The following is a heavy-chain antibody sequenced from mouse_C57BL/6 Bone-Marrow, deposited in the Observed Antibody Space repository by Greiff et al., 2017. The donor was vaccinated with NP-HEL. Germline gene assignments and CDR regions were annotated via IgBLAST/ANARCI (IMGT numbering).Heavy chain of an antibody. CDR2: IYPGSGST. Sequence: QVHVKQPGAELVKPGASVKMSCKASGYTFTSYWITWVKQRPGQGLEWIGDIYPGSGSTNYNEKFKSKATLTVDTSSSTAYMQLSSLTSEDSAVYYCARSDSAGYVWFAYWGQGTLGTVSA. D-gene: IGHD3-2*02. J-gene: IGHJ3*01. CDR1: GYTFTSYW. V-gene: IGHV1-55*01. CDR3: ARSDSAGYVWFAY.